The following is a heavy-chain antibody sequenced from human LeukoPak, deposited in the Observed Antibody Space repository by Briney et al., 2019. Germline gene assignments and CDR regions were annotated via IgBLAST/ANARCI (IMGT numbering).Heavy chain of an antibody. D-gene: IGHD2-2*01. V-gene: IGHV1-3*01. J-gene: IGHJ6*02. CDR2: ISAGDGST. Sequence: ASVKVSCKASGYTFAKYAIHWVRQAPGQRLEWMGWISAGDGSTRYSQKFHGGVTITRDTSASTAYMELSSLRSEGTAVYYCARSILVVPVASHLNYGVDVWGQGTTVTVSS. CDR3: ARSILVVPVASHLNYGVDV. CDR1: GYTFAKYA.